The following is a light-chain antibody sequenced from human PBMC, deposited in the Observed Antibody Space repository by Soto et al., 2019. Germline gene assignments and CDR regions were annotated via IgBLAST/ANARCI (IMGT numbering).Light chain of an antibody. CDR3: EQYGYLIT. CDR2: GAS. Sequence: EIVLTQSPGTLSLSPGDTATLSCRASQSVSSTYLAWYQQKPGQAPRLLFYGASSRATGIPDRFSGSGSGTDFTLTISRLEPEDFAVYYCEQYGYLITFGQGTRLEIK. V-gene: IGKV3-20*01. CDR1: QSVSSTY. J-gene: IGKJ5*01.